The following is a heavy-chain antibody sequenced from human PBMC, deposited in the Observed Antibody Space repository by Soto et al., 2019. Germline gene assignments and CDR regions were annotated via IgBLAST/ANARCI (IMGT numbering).Heavy chain of an antibody. J-gene: IGHJ4*02. CDR3: ASRFSSSWSALDS. CDR2: IYSGDST. Sequence: GGSLRLSCAASGFTVSGNFMSWVRQAPGKGLEWVSIIYSGDSTYYADSVKGRFTISRDNSKNTLYLQMNSLRAEDTAVYYCASRFSSSWSALDSWGQGTLVTVS. D-gene: IGHD6-13*01. CDR1: GFTVSGNF. V-gene: IGHV3-53*01.